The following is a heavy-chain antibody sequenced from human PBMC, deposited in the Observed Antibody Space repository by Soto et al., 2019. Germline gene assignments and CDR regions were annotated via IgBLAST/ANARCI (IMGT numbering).Heavy chain of an antibody. CDR3: ARVSPTSIAAAGTLSFDY. V-gene: IGHV6-1*01. CDR1: GDSVSSNSAA. CDR2: TYYRSKWYN. D-gene: IGHD6-13*01. Sequence: KQSQTLSLTCAISGDSVSSNSAAWNWIRQSPSRGLEWLGRTYYRSKWYNDYAVSVKSRITINPDTSKNQFSLQLNSVTPEDTAVYYCARVSPTSIAAAGTLSFDYWGQGTLVTVSS. J-gene: IGHJ4*02.